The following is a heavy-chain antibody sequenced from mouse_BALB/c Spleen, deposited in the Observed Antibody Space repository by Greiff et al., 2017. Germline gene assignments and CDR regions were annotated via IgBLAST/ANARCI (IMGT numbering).Heavy chain of an antibody. CDR1: GFTFSSYA. J-gene: IGHJ3*01. V-gene: IGHV5-9-4*01. D-gene: IGHD2-2*01. CDR2: ISSGGSYT. Sequence: EVKLMESGGGLVKPGGSLKLSCAASGFTFSSYAMSWVRQSPEKRLEWVAEISSGGSYTYYPDTVTGRFTISRDNAKNTLYLEMSSLRSEDTAMYYCARGEDYGYDDAAWFAYWGQGTLVTVSA. CDR3: ARGEDYGYDDAAWFAY.